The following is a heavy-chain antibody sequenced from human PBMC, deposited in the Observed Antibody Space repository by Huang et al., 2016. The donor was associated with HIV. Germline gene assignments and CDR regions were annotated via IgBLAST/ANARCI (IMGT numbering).Heavy chain of an antibody. CDR1: GFSVSSYT. CDR2: IRGSDNTT. CDR3: AKDRVAGTGHCFDP. J-gene: IGHJ5*02. Sequence: EVKLLESGGGLVQPGGSMRLSCAASGFSVSSYTMTGVRQAQGKGREWVSSIRGSDNTTFYADSVKGRFTISRDNSKNTLYLQMKSLGVDDTAVYYCAKDRVAGTGHCFDPWGQGTLVTVSS. D-gene: IGHD6-19*01. V-gene: IGHV3-23*01.